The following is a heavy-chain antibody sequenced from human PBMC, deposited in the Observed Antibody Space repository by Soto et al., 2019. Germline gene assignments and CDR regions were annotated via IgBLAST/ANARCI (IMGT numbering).Heavy chain of an antibody. V-gene: IGHV1-69*12. D-gene: IGHD1-26*01. CDR3: APSRGAPTWFDP. Sequence: QVQLVQSGAEVKQPGSSVKVSCKASGGPFSRYAFTWVRQAPGQGLEWMGGIAPFSATADYAQKFQGRVTITADESTSTAYLELSSLGSEDTAVYFCAPSRGAPTWFDPWGQGTLVIVSS. CDR2: IAPFSATA. CDR1: GGPFSRYA. J-gene: IGHJ5*02.